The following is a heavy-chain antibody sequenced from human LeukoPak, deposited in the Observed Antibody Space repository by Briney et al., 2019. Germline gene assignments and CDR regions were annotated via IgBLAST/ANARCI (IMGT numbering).Heavy chain of an antibody. V-gene: IGHV4-61*02. J-gene: IGHJ4*02. CDR2: IYTSGST. D-gene: IGHD4-17*01. Sequence: SQTLSLTCTVSGGSISSGSYYWSWIRQPAGKGLEWIGRIYTSGSTNYNPSLKSRVTISVDTSKNQFSLKLSSVTAADTAVYYCARDLKVAVGYGDYGGGFDYWGQGTLVTVSS. CDR3: ARDLKVAVGYGDYGGGFDY. CDR1: GGSISSGSYY.